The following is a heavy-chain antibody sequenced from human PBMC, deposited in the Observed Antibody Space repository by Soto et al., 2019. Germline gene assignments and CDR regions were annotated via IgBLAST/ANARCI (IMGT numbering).Heavy chain of an antibody. V-gene: IGHV1-18*01. D-gene: IGHD6-19*01. Sequence: ASVKVSCKASGYTFTSYGISWVRQAPGEGLEWMGWISAYNGNTNYAQKLQGRVTMTTDTSTSTAYMELRSLRSDDTAVYYCARDPPRGAVAGTGGWFDPWGQGTLVTVSS. CDR3: ARDPPRGAVAGTGGWFDP. CDR1: GYTFTSYG. J-gene: IGHJ5*02. CDR2: ISAYNGNT.